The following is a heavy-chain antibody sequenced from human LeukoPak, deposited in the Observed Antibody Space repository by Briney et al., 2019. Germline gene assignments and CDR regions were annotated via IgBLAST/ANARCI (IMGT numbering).Heavy chain of an antibody. CDR3: VRGGYCSGTSCYPYYFDS. J-gene: IGHJ4*02. V-gene: IGHV5-51*01. CDR2: IYPGDSDT. Sequence: GESLKISCKGSGYSFTSYWIGWVRQMPGKGLEWMGIIYPGDSDTRYSPSFQGQVTISADKSISTAYLQWSSLKASDTALYYCVRGGYCSGTSCYPYYFDSWGQGTLVTVSS. CDR1: GYSFTSYW. D-gene: IGHD2-2*01.